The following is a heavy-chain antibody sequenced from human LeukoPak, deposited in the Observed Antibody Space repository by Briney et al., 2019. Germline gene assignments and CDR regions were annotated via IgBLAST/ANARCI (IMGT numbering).Heavy chain of an antibody. CDR2: ISYDGSNK. D-gene: IGHD3-22*01. J-gene: IGHJ4*02. V-gene: IGHV3-30-3*01. CDR1: GFTFSSYA. CDR3: TRGWGVELMIAVDPMLY. Sequence: PGGSLRLSCAASGFTFSSYAMHWVRQAPGKGLEWVAVISYDGSNKYYADSVKGRFTISRDNSKNTLYLQMNSLRAEDTAVYYCTRGWGVELMIAVDPMLYWGQGTLVTVSS.